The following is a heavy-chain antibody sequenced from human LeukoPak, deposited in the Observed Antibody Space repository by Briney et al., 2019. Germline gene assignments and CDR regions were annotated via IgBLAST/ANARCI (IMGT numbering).Heavy chain of an antibody. CDR1: GFTFSSSI. CDR3: ARDFLNAIDI. CDR2: ISSSSTYI. J-gene: IGHJ3*02. V-gene: IGHV3-21*01. Sequence: GGSLRLSCAASGFTFSSSIMTWVRQSPGKGLEWVSSISSSSTYIYYADSVKGRFIISRDNAKNSLYLQMNSLRAEDTAVFYCARDFLNAIDIWGQGTMVTVSS. D-gene: IGHD2/OR15-2a*01.